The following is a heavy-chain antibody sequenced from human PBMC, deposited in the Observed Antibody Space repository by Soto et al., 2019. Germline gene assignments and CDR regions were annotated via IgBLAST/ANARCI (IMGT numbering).Heavy chain of an antibody. D-gene: IGHD3-10*01. CDR2: ISYDGSNK. CDR3: ATYYYGSGNYFDY. J-gene: IGHJ4*02. CDR1: GFTFGSYG. V-gene: IGHV3-30*03. Sequence: PGGSLRLSCAASGFTFGSYGMHWVRQAPGKGLEWVAVISYDGSNKYYSDSVKGRFTISRDNAKNTVSLQMNTLRAEDTAVYYCATYYYGSGNYFDYWGQGALVTVSS.